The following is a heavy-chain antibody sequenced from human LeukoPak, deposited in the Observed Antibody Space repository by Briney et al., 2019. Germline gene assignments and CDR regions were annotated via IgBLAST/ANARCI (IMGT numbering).Heavy chain of an antibody. V-gene: IGHV3-30*02. Sequence: PGGSLTLSCAASGFTFSYYGMHWVRQAPAQGLEWVAYVASDGNFRDYVDSVKGRLTASRDNSKDTLYLQMDSLRTEDTGVYYCANLPYNWNTHFDDYWGHGTLVTVSS. CDR1: GFTFSYYG. D-gene: IGHD1-1*01. J-gene: IGHJ4*01. CDR3: ANLPYNWNTHFDDY. CDR2: VASDGNFR.